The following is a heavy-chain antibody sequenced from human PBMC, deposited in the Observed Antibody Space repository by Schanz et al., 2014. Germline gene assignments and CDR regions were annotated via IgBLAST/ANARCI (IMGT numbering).Heavy chain of an antibody. V-gene: IGHV3-33*01. CDR2: IRYDGRNK. CDR1: GFTFISYD. D-gene: IGHD2-21*01. J-gene: IGHJ4*02. CDR3: TREDCSATSCYFRY. Sequence: QAQLVESGGGVVQPGRSLRLSCVASGFTFISYDIHWVRQAPGKGLEWVAVIRYDGRNKNFVESVKGRFTISRDNSNNTVYLQMNTLRAEDTAVYYCTREDCSATSCYFRYWGQGTLVTVSS.